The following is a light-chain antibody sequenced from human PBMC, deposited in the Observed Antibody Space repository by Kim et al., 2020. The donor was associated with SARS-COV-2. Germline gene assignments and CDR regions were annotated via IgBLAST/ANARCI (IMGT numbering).Light chain of an antibody. V-gene: IGKV1-27*01. CDR3: QKCDSAPWT. CDR2: AAS. Sequence: SSVGYRFTITCRASQDISNYLAWFQLKPGKAPKLLIYAASALQPGVPSRFSGSGSGTDFTLTVTSLQPEDVATYYCQKCDSAPWTFGQGTKVDIK. J-gene: IGKJ1*01. CDR1: QDISNY.